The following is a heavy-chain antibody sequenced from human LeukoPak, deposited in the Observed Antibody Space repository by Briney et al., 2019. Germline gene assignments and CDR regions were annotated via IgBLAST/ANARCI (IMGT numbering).Heavy chain of an antibody. Sequence: GASVKVSCKASGYTFTSYAMNWVRQAPGQGLEWMGWINTNTGNPTYAQGFTGRFVFSLDTSVSTAYLQISSLKAEDTAVYYCARAKVAIAVAGTRYYYYYYMDVWGKGTTVTVSS. V-gene: IGHV7-4-1*02. CDR2: INTNTGNP. J-gene: IGHJ6*03. D-gene: IGHD6-19*01. CDR1: GYTFTSYA. CDR3: ARAKVAIAVAGTRYYYYYYMDV.